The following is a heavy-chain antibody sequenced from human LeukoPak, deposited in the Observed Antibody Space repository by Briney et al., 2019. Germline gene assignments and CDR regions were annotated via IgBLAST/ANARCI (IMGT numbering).Heavy chain of an antibody. CDR3: AKDREIVATIIYFDY. Sequence: PGGSLRLSCAASRFAFSSYVMSWVRQAPGKGLEWVSAITSGGSTYYADSVKGRFTISRDNSKNTLYLQMNSLRAEDTAVYYCAKDREIVATIIYFDYWGQGTLVTVSS. D-gene: IGHD5-12*01. CDR2: ITSGGST. J-gene: IGHJ4*02. CDR1: RFAFSSYV. V-gene: IGHV3-23*01.